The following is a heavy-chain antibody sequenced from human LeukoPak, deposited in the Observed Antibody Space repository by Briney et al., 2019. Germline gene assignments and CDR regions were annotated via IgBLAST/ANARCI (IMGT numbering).Heavy chain of an antibody. V-gene: IGHV3-21*01. J-gene: IGHJ4*02. CDR2: ISSSSSYI. CDR3: ARDCIVVVPAAHYFDY. D-gene: IGHD2-2*01. CDR1: GFTFSSYS. Sequence: KPGGSLRVSCAASGFTFSSYSMNGVRQAPGKGLEWVSSISSSSSYIYYADSVKGRFTISRDNAKNSLYLQMNSLRAEDTAVYYCARDCIVVVPAAHYFDYWGQGTLVTVSS.